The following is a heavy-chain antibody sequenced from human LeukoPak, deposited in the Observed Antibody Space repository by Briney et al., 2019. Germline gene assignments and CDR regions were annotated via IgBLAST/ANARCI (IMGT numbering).Heavy chain of an antibody. CDR3: ARASLELATVYFDY. D-gene: IGHD5-24*01. CDR2: IYWDDYK. V-gene: IGHV2-5*02. CDR1: GFSLSTSGVG. J-gene: IGHJ4*02. Sequence: SGPTLVNPTQTLTLTCTFSGFSLSTSGVGGGWIRQPPGKALEWLALIYWDDYKRYSPSLKSRLTITKDTSKNQVVLTMANMDPVDTATYYCARASLELATVYFDYWGQGTLVTVSS.